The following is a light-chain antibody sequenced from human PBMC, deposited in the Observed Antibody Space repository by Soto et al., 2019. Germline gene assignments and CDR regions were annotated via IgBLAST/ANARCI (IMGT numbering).Light chain of an antibody. CDR2: AVS. CDR1: NSNIGNKY. Sequence: QSVLTQPPSLSAAPGQKVTISCSGSNSNIGNKYVSWYQQLPGAAPKLLISAVSYRPSGVPDRFSGSKSGNTASLTISGLQTEDEADYYCFSYTASDMWVFGGGTKLTVL. CDR3: FSYTASDMWV. V-gene: IGLV1-51*01. J-gene: IGLJ3*02.